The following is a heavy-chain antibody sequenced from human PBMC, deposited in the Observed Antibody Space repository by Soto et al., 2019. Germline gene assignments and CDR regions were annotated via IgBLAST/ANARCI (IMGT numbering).Heavy chain of an antibody. CDR3: ARDYSSCWYDTFLPRRSWSDP. Sequence: PSQTLSLTCAISGDSVSSNSAAWNWIRQSPSRGLEWLGRTYYRSKWYNDYAVSVKSRITINPDTSKNQFSLQLNSVTPEDTAVYYCARDYSSCWYDTFLPRRSWSDPWGPGTLRTRSS. V-gene: IGHV6-1*01. CDR2: TYYRSKWYN. J-gene: IGHJ5*02. D-gene: IGHD6-13*01. CDR1: GDSVSSNSAA.